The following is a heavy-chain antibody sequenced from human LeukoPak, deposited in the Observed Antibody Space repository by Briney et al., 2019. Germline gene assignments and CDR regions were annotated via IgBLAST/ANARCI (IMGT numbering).Heavy chain of an antibody. D-gene: IGHD2-8*01. V-gene: IGHV3-7*01. CDR3: ARTVYYYYYMDV. Sequence: PGGSLRLSRAASGFTFSSYWMSWVRQAPGKGLEWVANIKEDGSEKYYVDSVKGRFTISRDNAKNSLYLQMNSLRVEDTAVYYCARTVYYYYYMDVWGKGTTVTVSS. J-gene: IGHJ6*03. CDR1: GFTFSSYW. CDR2: IKEDGSEK.